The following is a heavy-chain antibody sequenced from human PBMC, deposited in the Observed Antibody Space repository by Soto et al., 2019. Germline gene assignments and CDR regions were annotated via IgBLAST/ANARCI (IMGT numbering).Heavy chain of an antibody. D-gene: IGHD3-10*01. Sequence: PGESLKIYCQASGYSFTRYWISSVRQMARKGMEWVGRIDPSDSYTNYSPSFQGHVTISADKSISTAYLQWSSLRSDDTAVYYCAREVNVLLWFGELSRHMDAWGQGTTVTVSS. J-gene: IGHJ6*02. CDR1: GYSFTRYW. V-gene: IGHV5-10-1*01. CDR2: IDPSDSYT. CDR3: AREVNVLLWFGELSRHMDA.